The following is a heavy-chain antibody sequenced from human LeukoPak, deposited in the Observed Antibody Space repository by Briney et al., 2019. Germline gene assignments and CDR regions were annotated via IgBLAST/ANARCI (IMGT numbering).Heavy chain of an antibody. D-gene: IGHD6-13*01. J-gene: IGHJ6*03. V-gene: IGHV4-34*01. CDR3: ARVGKQQLVGFRYYYMDV. CDR2: INHSGST. CDR1: GGSFSGYY. Sequence: SETLSLTCAVYGGSFSGYYWSWIRQPPGKGLEWIGEINHSGSTNYNPSLKSRVTISVDTSKNQFSLKLSSVTAADTAVYYCARVGKQQLVGFRYYYMDVWGKGTTVTVSS.